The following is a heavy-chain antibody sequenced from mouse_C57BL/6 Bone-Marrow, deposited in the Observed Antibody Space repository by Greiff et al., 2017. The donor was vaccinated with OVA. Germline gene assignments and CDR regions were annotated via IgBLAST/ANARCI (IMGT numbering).Heavy chain of an antibody. D-gene: IGHD1-1*01. J-gene: IGHJ4*01. CDR1: GYTFTSYW. Sequence: QVQLQQPGAELVMPGASVKLSCKASGYTFTSYWMHWVKQRPGQGLEWIGEIDPSDSYTNYNQKFKGKSTLTVDKSSSTAYMQLSSLRSEDSAVYYCARHYGSLYAMDYWGQGTSVTVSS. V-gene: IGHV1-69*01. CDR3: ARHYGSLYAMDY. CDR2: IDPSDSYT.